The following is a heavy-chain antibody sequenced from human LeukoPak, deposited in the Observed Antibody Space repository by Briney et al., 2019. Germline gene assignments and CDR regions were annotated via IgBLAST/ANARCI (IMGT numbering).Heavy chain of an antibody. J-gene: IGHJ1*01. CDR3: AKDEAYSSTRSFQH. V-gene: IGHV3-23*01. CDR1: GFTFSSYA. D-gene: IGHD6-13*01. CDR2: ISGSGGST. Sequence: GGSLRLSCAASGFTFSSYAMSWVRQAPGKGLEWVSAISGSGGSTYYADSVKGRYTISRDNSKNTLYLQMNSLRAEDTAVYYCAKDEAYSSTRSFQHWGQGTLVTVSS.